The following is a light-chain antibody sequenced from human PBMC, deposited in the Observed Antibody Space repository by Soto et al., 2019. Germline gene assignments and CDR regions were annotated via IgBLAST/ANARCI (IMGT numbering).Light chain of an antibody. CDR2: AAS. CDR3: QHYYSYTWT. J-gene: IGKJ1*01. CDR1: QGISSY. V-gene: IGKV1-8*01. Sequence: AIRMTQSPSSLSASTGDRVTITCRASQGISSYLAWYQQKPGKAPKLLIYAASTLQSGVPSRFSGSGSGTDFTLTISHLQSEDFASYYCQHYYSYTWTFGQGTKVEIK.